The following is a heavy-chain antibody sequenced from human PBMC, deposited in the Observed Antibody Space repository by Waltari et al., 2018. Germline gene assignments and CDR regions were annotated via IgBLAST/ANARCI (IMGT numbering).Heavy chain of an antibody. CDR3: ASPAVGSSWYAYFDY. J-gene: IGHJ4*02. V-gene: IGHV4-39*07. CDR2: IYYSGST. Sequence: QLQLQESGPGLVKPSETLSLTCTVSGGSISSSSYYWGWIRQPPGKGLEWIGSIYYSGSTSYNPSLKSRVTISVDTSKNQFSLKLSSVTAADTAVYYCASPAVGSSWYAYFDYWGQGTLVTVSS. CDR1: GGSISSSSYY. D-gene: IGHD6-13*01.